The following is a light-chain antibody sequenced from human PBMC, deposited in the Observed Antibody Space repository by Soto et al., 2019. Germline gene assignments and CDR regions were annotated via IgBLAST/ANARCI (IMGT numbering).Light chain of an antibody. J-gene: IGLJ1*01. V-gene: IGLV1-40*01. CDR1: SSNIGAGYD. CDR3: QSYDSSLSGYV. Sequence: HSVRTQPPSGYGAQVQRVTIFCTGSSSNIGAGYDVHWYQQLPGTAPKLLIYGNSNRPSGVPDRFSGSKSGTSASLAITGLQAEDEADYYCQSYDSSLSGYVFGTGTKVTVL. CDR2: GNS.